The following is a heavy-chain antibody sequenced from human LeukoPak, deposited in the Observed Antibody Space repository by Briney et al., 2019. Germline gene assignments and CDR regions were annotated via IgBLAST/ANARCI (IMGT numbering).Heavy chain of an antibody. Sequence: EASVKLSREASGGTFSRYSIRWGRDAPGKGGVWGGGIIPIFGTANYAQKVQGRVTITADESTSTAYMELSSLRSEDTAVYYCARESLRELGDFDYWGQGTLVTVSS. CDR3: ARESLRELGDFDY. CDR1: GGTFSRYS. CDR2: IIPIFGTA. J-gene: IGHJ4*02. D-gene: IGHD3-16*01. V-gene: IGHV1-69*01.